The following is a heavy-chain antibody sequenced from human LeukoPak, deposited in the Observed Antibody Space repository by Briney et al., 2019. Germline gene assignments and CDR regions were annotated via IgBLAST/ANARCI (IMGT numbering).Heavy chain of an antibody. D-gene: IGHD2-15*01. V-gene: IGHV3-11*05. Sequence: PGGSLRLSCAASGFTVSSNYMSWIRQPPRKGLEWVSYISGSTTYTNYADSVRGRFTISRDNSKNSLYLQMNSLRAEDTAVYYCARDREVVAFDIWGQGTMVTVSS. CDR2: ISGSTTYT. CDR3: ARDREVVAFDI. J-gene: IGHJ3*02. CDR1: GFTVSSNY.